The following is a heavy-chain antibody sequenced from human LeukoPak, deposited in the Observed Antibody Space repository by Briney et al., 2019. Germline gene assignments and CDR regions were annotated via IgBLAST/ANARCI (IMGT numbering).Heavy chain of an antibody. V-gene: IGHV4-34*01. CDR3: ARGVGRFLEWLLRMDYFDY. CDR2: INHSGST. J-gene: IGHJ4*02. Sequence: SETLSLTCAVYGGSFSGYYWSWIRQPPGKGLEWIGEINHSGSTNYNPSLKSRVTISVDTSKNQFSLKLSSVTAAHTAVYYCARGVGRFLEWLLRMDYFDYWGQGTLVTVSS. CDR1: GGSFSGYY. D-gene: IGHD3-3*01.